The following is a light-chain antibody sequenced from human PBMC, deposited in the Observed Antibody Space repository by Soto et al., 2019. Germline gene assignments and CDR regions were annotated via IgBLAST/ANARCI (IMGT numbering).Light chain of an antibody. CDR2: KAS. Sequence: DFQMTQSPSTLSASVGDRVSISCRASASVGGWLAWYQHKPGKAPNLIIYKASTLKSGVPSRFSGSGSGTDFTLTISNLQPDDFATYYCQQYNGYFRPFGQGTKVDIK. CDR1: ASVGGW. V-gene: IGKV1-5*03. CDR3: QQYNGYFRP. J-gene: IGKJ1*01.